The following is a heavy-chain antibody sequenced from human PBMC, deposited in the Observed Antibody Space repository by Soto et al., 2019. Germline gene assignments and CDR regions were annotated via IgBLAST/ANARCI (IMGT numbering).Heavy chain of an antibody. CDR3: ARDSGSYSPRWDY. J-gene: IGHJ4*02. V-gene: IGHV1-3*01. CDR2: INAGNGKT. Sequence: ASVKVSCKASGYTFTSYAMHWVRQAPGQRLEWMGWINAGNGKTKYSQKFQGRVTITRDTSASTAYMELSSLRSEDTAVYYCARDSGSYSPRWDYWGQGTLVTVSS. D-gene: IGHD1-26*01. CDR1: GYTFTSYA.